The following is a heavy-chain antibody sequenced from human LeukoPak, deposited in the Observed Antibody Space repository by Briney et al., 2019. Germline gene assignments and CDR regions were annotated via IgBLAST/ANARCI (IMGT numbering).Heavy chain of an antibody. Sequence: SETLSLTCAVYGGSFSGYYWSWIRQPPGKGLEWIGEINHSGSTNYNPSLKSRVTITVGTSKNQFSLKLSSVTAADTAVYYCARTWSSSSGWYFDLWGRGTLVTVSS. CDR2: INHSGST. CDR1: GGSFSGYY. CDR3: ARTWSSSSGWYFDL. D-gene: IGHD6-13*01. J-gene: IGHJ2*01. V-gene: IGHV4-34*01.